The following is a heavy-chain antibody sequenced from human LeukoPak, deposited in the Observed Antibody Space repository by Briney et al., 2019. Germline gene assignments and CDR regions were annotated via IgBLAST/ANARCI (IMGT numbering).Heavy chain of an antibody. D-gene: IGHD2-15*01. CDR2: FDPEDGET. V-gene: IGHV1-24*01. CDR1: GYTLTELS. CDR3: ATTGGYCSGGSCYAHLY. J-gene: IGHJ4*02. Sequence: ASVKVSCKVSGYTLTELSMHWVRQAPGKGLEWMGGFDPEDGETIYAQKFQGRVTMTEDTSTDTAYMELSSLRSEDTAVYYCATTGGYCSGGSCYAHLYWGQGTLVTVSS.